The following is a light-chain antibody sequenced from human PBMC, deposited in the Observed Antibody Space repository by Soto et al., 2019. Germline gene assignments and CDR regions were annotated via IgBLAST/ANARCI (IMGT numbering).Light chain of an antibody. J-gene: IGKJ2*01. V-gene: IGKV3-20*01. CDR1: QSVTSSY. Sequence: EIVLTQSPGTLSLSPGERATLSCRASQSVTSSYLAWYQQKPGQAPRLLIYGASTRATGLPDRFSGSGSGTDFTLTSSRLEPEDFAVYYFQQYGNSPYTLGQGTKLEIK. CDR3: QQYGNSPYT. CDR2: GAS.